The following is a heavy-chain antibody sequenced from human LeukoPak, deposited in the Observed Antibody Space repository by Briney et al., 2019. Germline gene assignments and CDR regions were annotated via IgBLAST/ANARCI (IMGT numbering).Heavy chain of an antibody. D-gene: IGHD4-17*01. J-gene: IGHJ4*02. CDR2: ISGSGGST. CDR1: GFTFTSYA. CDR3: AKAIDYGDYYFDY. V-gene: IGHV3-23*01. Sequence: GGSLRLSCAASGFTFTSYAMSWVRQAPGKGLEWVSAISGSGGSTYYADSVKGRFTISRDNSKNTLYLQMNSLRAEDTAVYYCAKAIDYGDYYFDYWGQGTLVTVSS.